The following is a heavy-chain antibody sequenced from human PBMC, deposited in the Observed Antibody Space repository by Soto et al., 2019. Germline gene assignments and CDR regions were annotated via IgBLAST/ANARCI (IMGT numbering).Heavy chain of an antibody. Sequence: SETLSLTCTVSGGSISSGGYYWSWIRQHPGKGLEWIGYIYYSGSTYYNPSLKSRVTISVDTSKNQFSLKLSSVTAADTAVYYCAREGLYGMDVWGQGTTVTVSS. J-gene: IGHJ6*02. CDR3: AREGLYGMDV. CDR1: GGSISSGGYY. V-gene: IGHV4-31*03. CDR2: IYYSGST.